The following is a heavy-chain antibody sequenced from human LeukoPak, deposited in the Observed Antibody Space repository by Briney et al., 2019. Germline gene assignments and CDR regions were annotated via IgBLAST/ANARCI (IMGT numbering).Heavy chain of an antibody. D-gene: IGHD6-13*01. V-gene: IGHV3-33*06. J-gene: IGHJ4*02. CDR3: AKCDSSSWQRSYFDY. CDR2: IWYDGSNK. CDR1: GFTFSSYG. Sequence: GGSLRLSCAASGFTFSSYGMHWVRQAPGKGLEWVAVIWYDGSNKYYADSVKGRFTISRDNSKNTLYLQMNSLRAEDTAVYYCAKCDSSSWQRSYFDYWGQGTLVTVSS.